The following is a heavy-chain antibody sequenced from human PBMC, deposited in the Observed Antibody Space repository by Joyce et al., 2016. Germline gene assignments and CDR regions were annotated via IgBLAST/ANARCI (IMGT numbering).Heavy chain of an antibody. CDR1: GASISDYY. D-gene: IGHD1-1*01. CDR3: AKDRGRSTGEFDF. Sequence: QVQLQESGPGLVKPSDTLSLTCTVSGASISDYYWSWIRQPPGKGLEWIGYIHYRGRTNSNPSLTSGATISVNTSNDQFSLSLRSVTTADTAVYYCAKDRGRSTGEFDFWGQGTLVTVSS. J-gene: IGHJ4*02. CDR2: IHYRGRT. V-gene: IGHV4-59*01.